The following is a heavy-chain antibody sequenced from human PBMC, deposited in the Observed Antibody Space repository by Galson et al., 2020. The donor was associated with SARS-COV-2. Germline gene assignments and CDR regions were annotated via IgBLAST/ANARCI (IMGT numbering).Heavy chain of an antibody. D-gene: IGHD3-16*01. Sequence: GESPKTPRHGPGYSHPNYWIGWVRQMPGKGLESMGNIYPGDSDNRYRPSFQHQVTISGHKSIGTAYLQWDSRKAPDSPVYYCQRRGGFTHLGYWGHGTLVTGSS. J-gene: IGHJ4*01. CDR2: IYPGDSDN. V-gene: IGHV5-51*01. CDR1: GYSHPNYW. CDR3: QRRGGFTHLGY.